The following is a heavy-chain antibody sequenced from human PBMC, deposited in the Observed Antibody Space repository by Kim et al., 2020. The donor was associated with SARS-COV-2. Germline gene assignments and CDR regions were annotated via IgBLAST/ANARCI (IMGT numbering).Heavy chain of an antibody. D-gene: IGHD6-13*01. J-gene: IGHJ4*02. CDR2: ST. V-gene: IGHV1-46*01. CDR3: ARRSSSSLDY. Sequence: STNYAQKFQGRVTMTRDTSTSTVFMDLSSLRSEDTAVYYCARRSSSSLDYWGQGTLVTVSS.